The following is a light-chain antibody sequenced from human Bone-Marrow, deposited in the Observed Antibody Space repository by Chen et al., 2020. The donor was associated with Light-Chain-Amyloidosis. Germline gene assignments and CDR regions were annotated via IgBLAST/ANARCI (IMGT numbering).Light chain of an antibody. CDR2: GVS. CDR1: QSISSTY. Sequence: EIVLTQSPGTLSLSPGDRATLSCRTSQSISSTYLAWYQQKPGQAPRLLIYGVSSRATGIADRVSGSGSGTDFTLTISRLEPEDVAVYYCQQYSTSPLTFGGGTKVEIK. J-gene: IGKJ4*01. CDR3: QQYSTSPLT. V-gene: IGKV3-20*01.